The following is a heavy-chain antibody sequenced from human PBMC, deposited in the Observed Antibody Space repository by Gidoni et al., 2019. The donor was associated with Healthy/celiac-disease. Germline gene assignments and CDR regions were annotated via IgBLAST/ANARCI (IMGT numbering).Heavy chain of an antibody. Sequence: QVPLVQSGAAVTKPGASVKFSCKAPGYTFTSHGIRWVRQAPGQGLEWMGWTSAYNGNTNYAQKLQGRVTMTTDTSTSTAYMELRSLRSDDTAVYDCARAYCSSTSCLYYFDYWGQGTLVTVSA. CDR3: ARAYCSSTSCLYYFDY. J-gene: IGHJ4*02. CDR1: GYTFTSHG. CDR2: TSAYNGNT. D-gene: IGHD2-2*01. V-gene: IGHV1-18*01.